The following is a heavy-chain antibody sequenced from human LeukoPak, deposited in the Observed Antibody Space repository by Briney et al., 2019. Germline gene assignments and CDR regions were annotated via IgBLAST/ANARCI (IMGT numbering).Heavy chain of an antibody. J-gene: IGHJ4*02. Sequence: GASVKVSCKASGYTFTNHAINWVRQAPGQGLEWMGWINTRTGNPTYAQGFTGRFVFSLDTSVSTAYLQISSLKAEDTAVYYCARDPETSVATSADYWGQGTLVTVSS. CDR1: GYTFTNHA. CDR2: INTRTGNP. D-gene: IGHD4-17*01. CDR3: ARDPETSVATSADY. V-gene: IGHV7-4-1*02.